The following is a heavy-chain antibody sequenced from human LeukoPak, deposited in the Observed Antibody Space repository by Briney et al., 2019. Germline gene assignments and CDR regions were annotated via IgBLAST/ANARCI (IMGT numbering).Heavy chain of an antibody. V-gene: IGHV3-30*02. D-gene: IGHD4-17*01. CDR2: IRYDGSNK. J-gene: IGHJ4*02. CDR1: GFTFSSYG. Sequence: GGSLRLSCAASGFTFSSYGMHWVRQAPGKGLEWVAFIRYDGSNKYYADSVKGRFTIPRDNSKNTLYLQMNSLRAEDTAVYYCAKESPHYGGGYFDYWGQGTLVTVSS. CDR3: AKESPHYGGGYFDY.